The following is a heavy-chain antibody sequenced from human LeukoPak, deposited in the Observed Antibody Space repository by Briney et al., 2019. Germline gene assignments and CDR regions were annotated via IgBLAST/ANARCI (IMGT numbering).Heavy chain of an antibody. CDR1: GFTFSSYE. J-gene: IGHJ4*02. D-gene: IGHD5-18*01. Sequence: GGSLRLSCAASGFTFSSYEMNWVRQAPGKGLEWVSYISSSGSTIYYADSVKGRFTISRDNAKNSLYLQMNSLRAEDTAVYYCARVGRQLWSVYWGQGTLVTVSS. V-gene: IGHV3-48*03. CDR3: ARVGRQLWSVY. CDR2: ISSSGSTI.